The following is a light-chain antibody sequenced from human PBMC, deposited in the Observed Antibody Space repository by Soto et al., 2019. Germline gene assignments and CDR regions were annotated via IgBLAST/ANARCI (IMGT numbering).Light chain of an antibody. Sequence: QSALTQPASVSGSPGQSITISCTGTSSDVGGYNYVSWYQHHPGKAPKLMIYDVSNRPSGVSNRCSGSTSDNTASLTISGLQAEDEADYYCSSYTSTSTVVFGGGTQLTVL. CDR3: SSYTSTSTVV. CDR1: SSDVGGYNY. CDR2: DVS. J-gene: IGLJ2*01. V-gene: IGLV2-14*03.